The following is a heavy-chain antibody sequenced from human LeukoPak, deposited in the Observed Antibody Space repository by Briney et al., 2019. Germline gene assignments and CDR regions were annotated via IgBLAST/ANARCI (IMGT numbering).Heavy chain of an antibody. Sequence: SETLSLTCAVYGGSFSGYYWSWIRQPPGKGLEWIGYIHYSGSTNYNPSLKSRVTISVDTSKNQFSLKLNSVTAADTAVYYCARRGLLWFGKLVYYYYYMDVWGKGTTVTISS. CDR2: IHYSGST. V-gene: IGHV4-34*01. CDR3: ARRGLLWFGKLVYYYYYMDV. J-gene: IGHJ6*03. D-gene: IGHD3-10*01. CDR1: GGSFSGYY.